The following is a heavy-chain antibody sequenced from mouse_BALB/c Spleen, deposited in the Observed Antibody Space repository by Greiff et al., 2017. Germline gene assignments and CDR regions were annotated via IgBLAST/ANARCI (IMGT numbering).Heavy chain of an antibody. V-gene: IGHV1-4*01. Sequence: QVQLQQSGAELARPGASVKMSCKASGYTFTSYTMHWVKQRPGQGLEWIGYINPSSGYTNYNQKFKDKATLTADKSSSTAYMQLSSLTSEDSAVYYCARRVDLLYGSYWYFDVWGAGTTVTVSS. CDR2: INPSSGYT. D-gene: IGHD1-1*01. CDR3: ARRVDLLYGSYWYFDV. CDR1: GYTFTSYT. J-gene: IGHJ1*01.